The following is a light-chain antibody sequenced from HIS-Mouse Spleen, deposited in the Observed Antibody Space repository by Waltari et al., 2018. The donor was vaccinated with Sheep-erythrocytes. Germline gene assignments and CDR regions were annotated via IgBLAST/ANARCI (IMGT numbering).Light chain of an antibody. V-gene: IGLV2-11*01. CDR2: DVS. CDR1: SSDVGGYNY. J-gene: IGLJ2*01. Sequence: QSALTQPRSVSGSPGQSVTISCTGTSSDVGGYNYVSWYQQHPGKAPKLMIYDVSKRPAGVPDRFSGSKSGNTASLTISGLQVEDEADYYCSSYTSSSTLFGGGTKLTVL. CDR3: SSYTSSSTL.